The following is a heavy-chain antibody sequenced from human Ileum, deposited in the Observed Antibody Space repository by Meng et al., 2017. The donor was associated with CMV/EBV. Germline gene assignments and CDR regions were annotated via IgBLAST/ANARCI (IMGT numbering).Heavy chain of an antibody. CDR2: ISATASTI. CDR1: GFTFSSYE. Sequence: GGSLRLCCAASGFTFSSYEMNWVRQAPGKGLEWVSYISATASTIYYADSVKGRFTISRDNARNSLYLQVNSLTAEDTAVYYCVRTNYDYWSDYSRFFDYWGQG. D-gene: IGHD3-3*01. J-gene: IGHJ4*02. V-gene: IGHV3-48*03. CDR3: VRTNYDYWSDYSRFFDY.